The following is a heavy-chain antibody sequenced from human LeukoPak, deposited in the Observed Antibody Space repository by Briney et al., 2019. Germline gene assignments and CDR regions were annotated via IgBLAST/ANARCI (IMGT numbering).Heavy chain of an antibody. CDR2: IYYSGTT. Sequence: SETLSLTCTVSGGSISSSSYYWGWIRQPPGKGLEWIGSIYYSGTTYYNPSLKSRVTISVDTSKIQFSLKLSSVAATDTDVYFCARLRFDFWSGYTHPYFDYWGQGTLVTVSS. CDR1: GGSISSSSYY. V-gene: IGHV4-39*01. D-gene: IGHD3-3*01. J-gene: IGHJ4*02. CDR3: ARLRFDFWSGYTHPYFDY.